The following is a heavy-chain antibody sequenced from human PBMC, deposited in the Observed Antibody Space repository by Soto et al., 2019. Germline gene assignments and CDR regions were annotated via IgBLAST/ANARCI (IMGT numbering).Heavy chain of an antibody. V-gene: IGHV4-39*01. CDR2: IYYSGST. CDR3: ATTRMGFLEWFGPFDY. J-gene: IGHJ4*02. CDR1: GGSISSSSYY. D-gene: IGHD3-3*01. Sequence: PSETLSLTCTVSGGSISSSSYYWGWIRQPPGKGLEWIGSIYYSGSTYYNPSLKSRVTISVDTSKNQFSLKLSSVTAADTAVYYCATTRMGFLEWFGPFDYWGQGTLVTVS.